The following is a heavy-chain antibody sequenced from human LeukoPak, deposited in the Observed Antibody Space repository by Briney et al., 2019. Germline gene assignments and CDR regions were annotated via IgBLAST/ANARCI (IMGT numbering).Heavy chain of an antibody. V-gene: IGHV4-59*08. Sequence: PSETLSLTCTVSGGSISSYYWSWIRQPPGKGLEWIGYIYYSGSTNYNPSLKRRVTISVDTSKNQFSLKLSSVTAADTAVYYCARLWYYGSGSYLDYWGQGTLVTVSS. CDR2: IYYSGST. D-gene: IGHD3-10*01. CDR1: GGSISSYY. J-gene: IGHJ4*02. CDR3: ARLWYYGSGSYLDY.